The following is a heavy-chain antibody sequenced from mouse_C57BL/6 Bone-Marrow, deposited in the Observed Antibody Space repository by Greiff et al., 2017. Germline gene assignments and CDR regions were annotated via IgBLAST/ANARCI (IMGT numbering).Heavy chain of an antibody. Sequence: VQRVESGAELVRPGTSVKVSCKASGYAFTNYVIAWVKQRPGQGLEWIGMISPGSGGTNYTEKVKGKATLTADKASSTAYMQLSRLTSEDSAVYFCARGGGITTVVAPFAYWGQGTLVTVSA. CDR2: ISPGSGGT. CDR3: ARGGGITTVVAPFAY. V-gene: IGHV1-54*01. D-gene: IGHD1-1*01. J-gene: IGHJ3*01. CDR1: GYAFTNYV.